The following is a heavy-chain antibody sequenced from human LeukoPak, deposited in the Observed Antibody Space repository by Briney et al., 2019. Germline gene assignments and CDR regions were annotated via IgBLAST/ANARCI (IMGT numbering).Heavy chain of an antibody. CDR3: ARYYDFWSGYYTGPASGWFDP. J-gene: IGHJ5*02. D-gene: IGHD3-3*01. Sequence: GASVKVSCKASGYTFTSYGISWVRQAPGQGLEWMGGIIPIFGTANYAQKFQGRVTITTDESTSTAYMELSSLRSEDTAVYYCARYYDFWSGYYTGPASGWFDPWGQGTLVTVSS. CDR2: IIPIFGTA. V-gene: IGHV1-69*05. CDR1: GYTFTSYG.